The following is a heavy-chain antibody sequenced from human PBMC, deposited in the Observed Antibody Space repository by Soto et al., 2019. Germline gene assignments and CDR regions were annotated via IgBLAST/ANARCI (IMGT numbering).Heavy chain of an antibody. V-gene: IGHV1-69*04. CDR2: IIPILGIA. J-gene: IGHJ4*02. CDR3: ARDDRLRPLDY. D-gene: IGHD4-17*01. CDR1: GGTFSSYT. Sequence: SVKVSCKASGGTFSSYTISWVRQAPGQGLEWMGRIIPILGIANYAQKFQGRVTITADKSTSTAYMELSSPRSEDTAVYYCARDDRLRPLDYWGQGTLVTVSS.